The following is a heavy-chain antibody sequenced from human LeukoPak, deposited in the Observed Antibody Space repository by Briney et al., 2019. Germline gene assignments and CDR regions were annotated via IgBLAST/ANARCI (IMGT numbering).Heavy chain of an antibody. CDR2: ISSDGSNT. J-gene: IGHJ4*02. CDR3: ARIPGYCSGGSCFSYSFDS. CDR1: GFTLSSYW. Sequence: GGSLSLSRAVSGFTLSSYWMHWVRQAPGKGLVWVSHISSDGSNTMYAGSVKGRFTISRENATNTLYLQINSLTSEDTAVYSCARIPGYCSGGSCFSYSFDSWGQGTLVTVSS. V-gene: IGHV3-74*03. D-gene: IGHD2-15*01.